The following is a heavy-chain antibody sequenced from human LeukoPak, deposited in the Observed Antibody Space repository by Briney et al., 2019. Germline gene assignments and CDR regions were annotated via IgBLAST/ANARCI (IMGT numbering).Heavy chain of an antibody. Sequence: SVKVSCKASGFTFTSSAMQWVRQARGQRLEWIGWIVVGSGNTNYAQKFQERVTITRDMSTSTAYMELSSLRSEDTAVYYCAAGWHYYDSSGYYYYYYGMDVWGQGTTVTVSS. CDR3: AAGWHYYDSSGYYYYYYGMDV. CDR1: GFTFTSSA. D-gene: IGHD3-22*01. CDR2: IVVGSGNT. J-gene: IGHJ6*02. V-gene: IGHV1-58*02.